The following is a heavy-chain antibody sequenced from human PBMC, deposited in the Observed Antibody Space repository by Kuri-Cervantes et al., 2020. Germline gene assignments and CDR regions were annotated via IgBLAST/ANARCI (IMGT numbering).Heavy chain of an antibody. J-gene: IGHJ3*02. CDR3: ARDSQQLVRAFDI. CDR2: ISAYNGNT. Sequence: ASVKVSCKASGYTFTGYYMHWVRQAPGQGLEWMGWISAYNGNTNYAQKLQGRVTMTTDTSTSTAYMELRSLRSDDTAVYYCARDSQQLVRAFDIWGQGTMVTVSS. D-gene: IGHD6-13*01. V-gene: IGHV1-18*04. CDR1: GYTFTGYY.